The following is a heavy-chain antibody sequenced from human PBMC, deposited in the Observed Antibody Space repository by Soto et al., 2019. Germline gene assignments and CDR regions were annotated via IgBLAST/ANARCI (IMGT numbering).Heavy chain of an antibody. J-gene: IGHJ5*02. V-gene: IGHV3-15*01. CDR1: GFTFSHAW. Sequence: GGSLRLSCAASGFTFSHAWMSWVRQAPGKGLEWVGRIKSKADGETKDYGAPVRGRFTISRDDSQDILYLHMNSLRIEDTAVYYCCVIKRRDQYSTSGYWFDPWGPGTLVTVSS. CDR3: CVIKRRDQYSTSGYWFDP. CDR2: IKSKADGETK. D-gene: IGHD4-4*01.